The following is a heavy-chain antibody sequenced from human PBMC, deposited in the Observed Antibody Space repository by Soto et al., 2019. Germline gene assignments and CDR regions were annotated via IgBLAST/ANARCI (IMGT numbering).Heavy chain of an antibody. CDR3: AHSSGYSPLGF. D-gene: IGHD3-22*01. Sequence: GGSLRLSCAASGFTFSTYGIHWVRQAPGKGLEWLAVIWYDGSKKYYADSVQGRFTISRDNSKNTGYLQMNSLRAEDTAVYYCAHSSGYSPLGFWGQGTLVTVSS. CDR2: IWYDGSKK. V-gene: IGHV3-33*01. J-gene: IGHJ4*02. CDR1: GFTFSTYG.